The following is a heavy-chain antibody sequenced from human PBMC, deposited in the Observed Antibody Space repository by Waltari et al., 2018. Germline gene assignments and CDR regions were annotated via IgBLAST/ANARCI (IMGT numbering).Heavy chain of an antibody. J-gene: IGHJ3*02. D-gene: IGHD6-13*01. CDR1: GYTFTSYG. Sequence: VKKPGASVKVSCKASGYTFTSYGISWVRQAPGQGLEWMGWISAYNGNTNYAQKLQGRVTMTTDTSTSTAYMELRSLRSDDTAVYYCATYSSRRDRSAFDIWGQGTMVTVSS. V-gene: IGHV1-18*01. CDR2: ISAYNGNT. CDR3: ATYSSRRDRSAFDI.